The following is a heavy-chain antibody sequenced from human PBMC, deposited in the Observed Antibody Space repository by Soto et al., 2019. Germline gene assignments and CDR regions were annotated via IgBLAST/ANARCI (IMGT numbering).Heavy chain of an antibody. Sequence: ASVKGSCKVSGYTLTEVASDCVVQDPGKGLEWMGGVDPEDGETIYAQKFQGRVTMTEDTSTDTAYMELSSLRSEDTAVYYCATGLSQQLAFDPWGQGTLVTVSS. V-gene: IGHV1-24*01. CDR2: VDPEDGET. CDR1: GYTLTEVA. CDR3: ATGLSQQLAFDP. J-gene: IGHJ5*02. D-gene: IGHD6-13*01.